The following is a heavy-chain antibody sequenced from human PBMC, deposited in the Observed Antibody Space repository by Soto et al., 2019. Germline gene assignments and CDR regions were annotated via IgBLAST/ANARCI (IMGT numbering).Heavy chain of an antibody. CDR2: IYHSGST. CDR3: ASSRPQDYDFWSGYDYFDS. V-gene: IGHV4-4*02. Sequence: QVQLQESGPGLVKPSGTLSLTCAVSGGSISSSNWWSWVRQPPGKGLEWIGQIYHSGSTNYTPSLKSRVTISLDKSKNQFSLKLSSVTAADTAVYYCASSRPQDYDFWSGYDYFDSWGQGTLVTVSS. D-gene: IGHD3-3*01. CDR1: GGSISSSNW. J-gene: IGHJ4*02.